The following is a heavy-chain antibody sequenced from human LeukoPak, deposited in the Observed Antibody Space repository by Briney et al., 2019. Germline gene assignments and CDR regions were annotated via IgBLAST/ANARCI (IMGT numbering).Heavy chain of an antibody. CDR3: AKHSIRSYYLDFQH. J-gene: IGHJ1*01. CDR1: GFTFSSYE. CDR2: ISSSGSTI. Sequence: GGSLRLSCAASGFTFSSYEMNWVRQAPGKGLEWVSYISSSGSTIYYADSVKGRFTISRDNAKNSLYLQMNSLRAEDTAVYYCAKHSIRSYYLDFQHWGQGTLVTVSS. V-gene: IGHV3-48*03. D-gene: IGHD1-26*01.